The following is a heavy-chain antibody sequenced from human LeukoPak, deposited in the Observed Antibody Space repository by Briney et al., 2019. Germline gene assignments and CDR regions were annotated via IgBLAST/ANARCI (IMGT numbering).Heavy chain of an antibody. J-gene: IGHJ6*03. D-gene: IGHD3-10*01. CDR3: AREYYGSGSYPYYMDV. CDR2: IYYSGST. CDR1: GGSISSSSYY. Sequence: SETLSLTCTVSGGSISSSSYYWGWIRQPPGKGLEWIGSIYYSGSTNYNPSLKSRVTISVDTSKNQFSLKLSSVTAADTAVYYCAREYYGSGSYPYYMDVWGKGTTVTVSS. V-gene: IGHV4-39*07.